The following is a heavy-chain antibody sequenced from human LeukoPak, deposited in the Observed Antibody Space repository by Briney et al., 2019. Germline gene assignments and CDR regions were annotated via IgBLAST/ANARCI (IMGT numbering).Heavy chain of an antibody. CDR2: ISSSGSTI. CDR3: ARDHLRGTIDY. V-gene: IGHV3-48*03. D-gene: IGHD3-10*01. CDR1: GFTFSSYE. J-gene: IGHJ4*02. Sequence: PGGSLRLSCAASGFTFSSYEMNWVRQAPGKGLEWVSYISSSGSTIYYADSVKGRFTISRDNAKNSLYLQMNSLRAEDTAVYYCARDHLRGTIDYWGQGTLVTVSS.